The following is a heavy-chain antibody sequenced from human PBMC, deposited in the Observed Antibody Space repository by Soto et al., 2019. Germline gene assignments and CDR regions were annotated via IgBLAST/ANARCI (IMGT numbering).Heavy chain of an antibody. CDR2: INYKSHI. D-gene: IGHD3-10*01. J-gene: IGHJ6*03. CDR1: GFTFSSYS. V-gene: IGHV3-21*01. CDR3: ARDLIYAGYYYYMDV. Sequence: EVQLVESGGGLVKPGGSLRLSCAASGFTFSSYSMNWVRQAPGKGLEWVSSINYKSHIDYADSVKGRFTISRDNAKNSLYLQVNRLRAEDTAVYFCARDLIYAGYYYYMDVWGIGTTVTVSS.